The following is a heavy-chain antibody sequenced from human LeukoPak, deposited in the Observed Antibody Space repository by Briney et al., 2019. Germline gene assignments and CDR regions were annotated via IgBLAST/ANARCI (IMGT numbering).Heavy chain of an antibody. CDR2: IEQDGSEK. J-gene: IGHJ4*02. D-gene: IGHD2-2*01. CDR3: ARVFRGQHYYFDS. CDR1: GFTFSSYW. V-gene: IGHV3-7*05. Sequence: GGSLRLSCTASGFTFSSYWMSWVRPPPGKGLERVANIEQDGSEKYYVDSVKGRFTISRDNAKNSLYLQMNSLRAEDTAVYYCARVFRGQHYYFDSWGQGTLVTVSS.